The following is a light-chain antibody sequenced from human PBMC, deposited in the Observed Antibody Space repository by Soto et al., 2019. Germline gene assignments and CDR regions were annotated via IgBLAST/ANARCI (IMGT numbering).Light chain of an antibody. CDR1: QSFRGL. Sequence: VLTQSPVTLSLSPGERATLSCRASQSFRGLLAWYQQKPGQAPRLLIYDAYNRATGIPPRFSGSGSGTDFTLTISSLEPEDFAVYFCQQRGTRPPWTFGQGTKVDIK. V-gene: IGKV3-11*01. J-gene: IGKJ1*01. CDR2: DAY. CDR3: QQRGTRPPWT.